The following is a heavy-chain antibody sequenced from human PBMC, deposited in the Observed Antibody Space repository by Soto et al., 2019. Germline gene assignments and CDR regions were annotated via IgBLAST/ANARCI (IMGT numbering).Heavy chain of an antibody. J-gene: IGHJ4*02. Sequence: SETLSLTCTVSVDSIINGEYYWTWIRQSPGKGLEWIGYIYYSGDTYYNPSLKSRVTISLDTSKNQFSLKLSSVTAADTAMYYCARLSSGERLNFDYWGQGTLVTVSS. V-gene: IGHV4-30-4*01. CDR3: ARLSSGERLNFDY. CDR1: VDSIINGEYY. CDR2: IYYSGDT. D-gene: IGHD3-10*02.